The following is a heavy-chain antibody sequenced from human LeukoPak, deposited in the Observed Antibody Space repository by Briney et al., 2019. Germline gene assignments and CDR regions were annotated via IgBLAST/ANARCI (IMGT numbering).Heavy chain of an antibody. D-gene: IGHD6-13*01. CDR2: ISWNSGSI. Sequence: GGSLRLSCAASGFTFDDYAMHWVRQAPGKGLEWVSGISWNSGSIGYADSVKGRFTISRDNAKNSLYLQMNSLRAEDTALYYCAKSPSTGGIAAAGTHFDYWGQGTLVTVSS. V-gene: IGHV3-9*01. CDR1: GFTFDDYA. J-gene: IGHJ4*02. CDR3: AKSPSTGGIAAAGTHFDY.